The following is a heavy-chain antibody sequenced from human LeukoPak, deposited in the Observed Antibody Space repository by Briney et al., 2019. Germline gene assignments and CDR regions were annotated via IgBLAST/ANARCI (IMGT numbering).Heavy chain of an antibody. J-gene: IGHJ4*02. CDR2: ISSSGSTI. CDR1: GFTFRSYE. Sequence: QPGGSLRLSCAASGFTFRSYEMNWVRQAPGKGLEWVSYISSSGSTIYYADSVRGRFTISRDNAKNSLYLQMSSLRAEDTAVYYCARENIGIDYWGQGTLVTVSS. CDR3: ARENIGIDY. V-gene: IGHV3-48*03. D-gene: IGHD2/OR15-2a*01.